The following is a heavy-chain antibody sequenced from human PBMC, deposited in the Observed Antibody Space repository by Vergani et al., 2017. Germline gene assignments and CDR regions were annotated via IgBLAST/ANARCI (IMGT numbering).Heavy chain of an antibody. CDR1: GGSISSSSYY. CDR3: ARLNGDYRGWFDP. CDR2: IYYSGST. V-gene: IGHV4-39*01. Sequence: QLQLQESGPGLVKPSETLSLTCTVSGGSISSSSYYWGWIRQPPGKGLEWIGSIYYSGSTYYNPALKSRVTISVDTFKNQFSLKLSSVTAADTAVYYCARLNGDYRGWFDPWGQGTLVTVSS. D-gene: IGHD4-17*01. J-gene: IGHJ5*02.